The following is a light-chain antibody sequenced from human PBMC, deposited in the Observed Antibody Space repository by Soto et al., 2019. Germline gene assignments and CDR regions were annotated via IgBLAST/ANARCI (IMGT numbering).Light chain of an antibody. CDR3: QQYGSSPRT. Sequence: EIVLTQSPGTLSLSPGERATFSCRASQSVSSNYLAWYQQKPGQXPRLLIYGAFKRATGIPDRFSGSGSGTDLTLTISRMEPEDFAVYCCQQYGSSPRTFGQGTKVDIK. CDR1: QSVSSNY. CDR2: GAF. V-gene: IGKV3-20*01. J-gene: IGKJ1*01.